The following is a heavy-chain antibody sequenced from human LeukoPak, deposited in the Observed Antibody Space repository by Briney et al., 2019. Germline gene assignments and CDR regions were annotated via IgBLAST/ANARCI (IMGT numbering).Heavy chain of an antibody. V-gene: IGHV4-34*01. Sequence: ASETLSLTCAVYGGSFRRYYWSWIRQPPGKGLEWIGEINDSGSTNYNPSLKSRVTISVDTSKKQFSLKLTSVTAADTAVYYCARNGTYYDFWSGYYHYGMDVWGQGTTVTVSS. CDR1: GGSFRRYY. D-gene: IGHD3-3*01. J-gene: IGHJ6*02. CDR3: ARNGTYYDFWSGYYHYGMDV. CDR2: INDSGST.